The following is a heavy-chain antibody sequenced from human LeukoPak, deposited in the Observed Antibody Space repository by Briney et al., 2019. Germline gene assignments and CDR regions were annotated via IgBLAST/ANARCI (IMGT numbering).Heavy chain of an antibody. CDR1: GGPITSYY. D-gene: IGHD5-18*01. CDR3: ARDKVDTAYYYMEV. Sequence: SETLSLTCTVSGGPITSYYWSWIRHPPGKGLEWIGYIYYSGSDNYNPSLKSRVTISVDTSKTQFSLKLSSVTAADTAVYYCARDKVDTAYYYMEVWGKGTKVTVSS. J-gene: IGHJ6*03. V-gene: IGHV4-59*12. CDR2: IYYSGSD.